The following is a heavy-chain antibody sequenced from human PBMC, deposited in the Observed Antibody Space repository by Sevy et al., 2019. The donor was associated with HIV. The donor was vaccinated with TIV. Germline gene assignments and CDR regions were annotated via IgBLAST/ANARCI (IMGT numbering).Heavy chain of an antibody. CDR2: IYYSGST. J-gene: IGHJ4*02. Sequence: RSETLSLTCTVSGGSISSSSYYWGWIRQPPGKGLEWIGSIYYSGSTYYNPSLKSRVTISVDTSKNQFSLKLSSVTAADTAVYYCERLRYYYDSSGYYYCFDYWGQGTLVTVSS. CDR3: ERLRYYYDSSGYYYCFDY. D-gene: IGHD3-22*01. CDR1: GGSISSSSYY. V-gene: IGHV4-39*01.